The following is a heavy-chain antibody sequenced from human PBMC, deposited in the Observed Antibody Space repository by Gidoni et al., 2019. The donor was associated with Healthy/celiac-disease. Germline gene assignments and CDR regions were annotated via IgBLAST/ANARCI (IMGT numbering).Heavy chain of an antibody. CDR2: ISAYNGNT. D-gene: IGHD4-17*01. V-gene: IGHV1-18*01. CDR1: VYTFTSYG. Sequence: QVQLVQSGAEVNKPGSSVTVSCKASVYTFTSYGISWVRQAPGQGLEWMGWISAYNGNTNYAQKLQGRVTMTTDTYTSTAYMELRSLRSDDTAVYYCARDTGAYGDTESFDYWGQGTLVTVSS. J-gene: IGHJ4*02. CDR3: ARDTGAYGDTESFDY.